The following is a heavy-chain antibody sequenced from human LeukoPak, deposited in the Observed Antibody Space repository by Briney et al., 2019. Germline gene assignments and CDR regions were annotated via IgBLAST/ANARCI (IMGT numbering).Heavy chain of an antibody. CDR2: ISDDGRKK. Sequence: GGSLRLSCAASGFTFKRYGMHWVRQAPGKGLECVALISDDGRKKFYADSVKDRFTISRDDSKNTLYLQMSSLRAEDTAIYYCARWNGDFLTGYYLDDWGQGTLATVSS. V-gene: IGHV3-30*03. CDR3: ARWNGDFLTGYYLDD. J-gene: IGHJ4*02. CDR1: GFTFKRYG. D-gene: IGHD3-9*01.